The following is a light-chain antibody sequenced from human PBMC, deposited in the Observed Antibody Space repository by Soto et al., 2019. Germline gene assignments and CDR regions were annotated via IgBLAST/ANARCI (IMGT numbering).Light chain of an antibody. CDR3: QQRTTWT. V-gene: IGKV3-11*01. CDR2: DPS. J-gene: IGKJ1*01. Sequence: ELGLTQSPATPSLSPGETATLACRASQSVSDLLAWYKQKPGQPPRLLIYDPSKRATGIPASFDGSGSGKDFTFAILSLEPEGFAIYYCQQRTTWTVGQGTKVDIK. CDR1: QSVSDL.